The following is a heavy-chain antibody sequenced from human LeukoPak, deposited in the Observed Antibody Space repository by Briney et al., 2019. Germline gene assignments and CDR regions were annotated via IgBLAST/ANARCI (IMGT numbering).Heavy chain of an antibody. V-gene: IGHV4-34*01. D-gene: IGHD3-22*01. CDR1: GGSFSGYY. J-gene: IGHJ5*02. Sequence: SETLSLTCAVYGGSFSGYYWSWIRQPPGKGLEWIGEINHSGSTNYNPSLKSRVTISVDTSKNQFSLKLSSVTAADTAVYYWARWSSNYYDSSGRRFDPWGQGTLVTVSS. CDR3: ARWSSNYYDSSGRRFDP. CDR2: INHSGST.